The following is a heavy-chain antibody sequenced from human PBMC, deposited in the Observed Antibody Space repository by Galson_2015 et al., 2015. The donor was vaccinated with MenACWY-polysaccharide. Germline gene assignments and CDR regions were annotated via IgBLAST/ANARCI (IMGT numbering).Heavy chain of an antibody. J-gene: IGHJ5*02. CDR2: LSSSSTYI. CDR3: ARPKAAGVNCFDP. CDR1: GFTFSSYS. D-gene: IGHD6-13*01. Sequence: SLRLSCAASGFTFSSYSMSWVRQAPGKGLEWVSSLSSSSTYIYYADSVKGRFTVSRDNAKNSLYLQMNSLRAEDTAVYYCARPKAAGVNCFDPWGQGALVTVSS. V-gene: IGHV3-21*01.